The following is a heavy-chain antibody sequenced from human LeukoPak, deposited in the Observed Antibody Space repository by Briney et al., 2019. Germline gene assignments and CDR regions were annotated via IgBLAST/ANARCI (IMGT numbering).Heavy chain of an antibody. D-gene: IGHD3-9*01. V-gene: IGHV1-69*05. CDR3: ARNYDILTGYHRGYYMDV. Sequence: SVKVSCKASGGTFSSYAISWVRQAPGQGLEWMGGIIPTFGTANYAQKFQGRVTITTDESTSTAYMELSSLRSEDTAVYYCARNYDILTGYHRGYYMDVWGKGTTVTVSS. CDR1: GGTFSSYA. CDR2: IIPTFGTA. J-gene: IGHJ6*03.